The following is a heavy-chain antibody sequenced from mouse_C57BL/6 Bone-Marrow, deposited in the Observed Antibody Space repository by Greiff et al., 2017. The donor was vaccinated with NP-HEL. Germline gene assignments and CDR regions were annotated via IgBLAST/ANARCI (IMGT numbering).Heavy chain of an antibody. CDR3: ARSLIYYYGSSYRAY. J-gene: IGHJ3*01. V-gene: IGHV1-81*01. Sequence: QVQLQQSGAELARPGASVKLSCKASGYTFTSYGISWVKQRTGQGLEWIGEIYPRSGNHYYNEKFKGPATLTAAKSSSTADMELRSLTSEDSAVYFCARSLIYYYGSSYRAYWGQGTLVTVSA. CDR1: GYTFTSYG. CDR2: IYPRSGNH. D-gene: IGHD1-1*01.